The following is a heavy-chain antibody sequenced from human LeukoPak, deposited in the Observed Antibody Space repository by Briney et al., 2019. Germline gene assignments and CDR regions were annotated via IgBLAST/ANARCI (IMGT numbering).Heavy chain of an antibody. J-gene: IGHJ6*02. V-gene: IGHV1-46*01. CDR2: INPSGGST. CDR1: GYTFTSYY. CDR3: ARGGYCTNGVCYSHYYYGMDV. Sequence: ASVKVSCKASGYTFTSYYMHWVRQAPGQGLEWMGIINPSGGSTSYAQKFQGRVTMTRDTSISTAYMELSRLRSDDTAVYYCARGGYCTNGVCYSHYYYGMDVWGQGTTVTVSS. D-gene: IGHD2-8*01.